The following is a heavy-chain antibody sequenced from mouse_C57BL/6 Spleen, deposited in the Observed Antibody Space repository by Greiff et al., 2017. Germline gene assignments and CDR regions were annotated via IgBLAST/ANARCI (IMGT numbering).Heavy chain of an antibody. V-gene: IGHV1-39*01. CDR2: IHPNYGTT. CDR3: ARSLGPYYARDY. CDR1: GYSFTDYN. Sequence: VQLQQSGPELVKPGASVKLSCKASGYSFTDYNMNWVKQSNGKSLEWIGVIHPNYGTTSYNQKFKGKATLTVDQSSSTAYMELNSLTSEDSAVYDGARSLGPYYARDYWGQGTSVTVSS. J-gene: IGHJ4*01. D-gene: IGHD4-1*01.